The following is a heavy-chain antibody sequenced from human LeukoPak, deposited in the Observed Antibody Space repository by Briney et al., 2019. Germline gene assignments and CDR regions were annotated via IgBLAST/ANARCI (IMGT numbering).Heavy chain of an antibody. V-gene: IGHV3-66*02. CDR1: GFTVSSNY. D-gene: IGHD6-19*01. Sequence: GGSLRLSCAASGFTVSSNYMSWVRQAPGKGLEWVSVIYSGGSTYYADSVKGRLTISRDNSKNTLYLQMNSLRAEDTAVYYCARDRSSGWYDFDYWGQGTLVTVSS. CDR2: IYSGGST. CDR3: ARDRSSGWYDFDY. J-gene: IGHJ4*02.